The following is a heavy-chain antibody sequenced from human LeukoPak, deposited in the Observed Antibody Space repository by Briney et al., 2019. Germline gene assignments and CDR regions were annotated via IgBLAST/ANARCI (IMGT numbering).Heavy chain of an antibody. V-gene: IGHV3-20*04. CDR2: INWNGGST. Sequence: GGSLRLSCAASGFTFDDYGMSWVRQAPGKGLEWVSGINWNGGSTGYADSVKGRFTISRDNAENSLYLQMNSLRAEDTALYYCAREGRSSSWYYFDYWGQGTLVTVSS. CDR1: GFTFDDYG. D-gene: IGHD6-13*01. CDR3: AREGRSSSWYYFDY. J-gene: IGHJ4*02.